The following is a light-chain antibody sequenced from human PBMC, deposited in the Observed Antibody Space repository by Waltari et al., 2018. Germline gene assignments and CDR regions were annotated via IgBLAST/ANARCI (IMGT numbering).Light chain of an antibody. J-gene: IGKJ1*01. CDR3: QHYVRLPAT. V-gene: IGKV3-20*01. CDR2: GAS. CDR1: QSVSRA. Sequence: EIVLTQSPGSLSSSPRERVTLSCRASQSVSRALAWYQQKPGQPPRLLIFGASNRATGIPDRFSGSGSGTDFSLTISRLEPEDFAVYYCQHYVRLPATFGQGTKVEIK.